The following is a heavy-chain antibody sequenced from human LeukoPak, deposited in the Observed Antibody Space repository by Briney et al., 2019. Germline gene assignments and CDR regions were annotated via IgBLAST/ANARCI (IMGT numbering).Heavy chain of an antibody. V-gene: IGHV3-23*01. D-gene: IGHD3-22*01. CDR3: AKDKDYHSTGYPSDY. CDR2: ISGRDGYT. CDR1: GFTFSSYA. Sequence: GGSLRLSCEASGFTFSSYAMSWVRQAPGKGLEWVSAISGRDGYTFYAGSVKGRFTISRDNSKNTLYLQMNSLTAEDTAVYYCAKDKDYHSTGYPSDYWGQGTLVTVSS. J-gene: IGHJ4*02.